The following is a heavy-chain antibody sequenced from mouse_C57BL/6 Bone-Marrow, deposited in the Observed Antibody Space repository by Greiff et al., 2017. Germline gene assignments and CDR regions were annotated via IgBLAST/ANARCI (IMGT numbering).Heavy chain of an antibody. Sequence: QVQLQQPGAELVRPGTSVKLSCKASGYTFTSYWMHWVKQRPGQGLEWIGVIDPSDSYTNYNQKFKGKATLTVDTSSSTAYMQLSSLTSADSAVYYCAKSYDYGSSPWFAYWGQGTLVTVSA. CDR1: GYTFTSYW. J-gene: IGHJ3*01. CDR3: AKSYDYGSSPWFAY. CDR2: IDPSDSYT. V-gene: IGHV1-59*01. D-gene: IGHD1-1*01.